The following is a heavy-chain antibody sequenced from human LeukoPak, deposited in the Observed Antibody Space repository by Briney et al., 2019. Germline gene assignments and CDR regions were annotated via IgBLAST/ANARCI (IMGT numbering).Heavy chain of an antibody. CDR3: ARVAAGYSVNYFDY. D-gene: IGHD4-23*01. CDR1: EFAFSTYN. J-gene: IGHJ4*02. Sequence: HPGGSLRLSCGASEFAFSTYNMNWVRQAPGKGLEWVSYISTGSSTTYYADSVKGRFTISRDNVENSLYLQMNSLRDEDTAVYYCARVAAGYSVNYFDYWGQGTLVTVSS. V-gene: IGHV3-48*02. CDR2: ISTGSSTT.